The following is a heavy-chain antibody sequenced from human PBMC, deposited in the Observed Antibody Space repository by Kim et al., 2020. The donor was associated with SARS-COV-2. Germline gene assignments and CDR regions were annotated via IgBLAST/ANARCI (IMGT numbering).Heavy chain of an antibody. CDR3: ARQSIQLRYFDY. V-gene: IGHV4-39*07. J-gene: IGHJ4*02. CDR1: GGSISSSTYY. CDR2: IYHSGST. D-gene: IGHD5-18*01. Sequence: SETLSLTCTVSGGSISSSTYYWGWIRQPPGKGLEWIRGIYHSGSTYYNPSLKSRVTISVDTSKNQFSLKLSSVTAADTAVYYCARQSIQLRYFDYWGQGT.